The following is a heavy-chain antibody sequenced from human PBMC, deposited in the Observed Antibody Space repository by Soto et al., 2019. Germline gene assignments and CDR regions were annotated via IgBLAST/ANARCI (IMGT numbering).Heavy chain of an antibody. J-gene: IGHJ6*02. D-gene: IGHD3-3*01. V-gene: IGHV1-18*01. Sequence: ASVKVSCKASGYTFTSDGISWVRQAPGEGLEWMGWISAYNGNTNYAQKLQGRVTMTTDTSTSTAYMELRSLRSDDTAVYYCARTYYDFWSGYLYYYYYGMDVWGQGTTVTVSS. CDR2: ISAYNGNT. CDR3: ARTYYDFWSGYLYYYYYGMDV. CDR1: GYTFTSDG.